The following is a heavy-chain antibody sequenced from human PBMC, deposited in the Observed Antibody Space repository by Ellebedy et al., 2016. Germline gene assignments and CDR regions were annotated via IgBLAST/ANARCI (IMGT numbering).Heavy chain of an antibody. CDR3: AASITIFGVVNDY. J-gene: IGHJ4*02. CDR1: GGSISSSSYY. CDR2: IYYSGST. Sequence: SETLSLTXTVSGGSISSSSYYWGWIRQPPGKGLEWIGSIYYSGSTYYNPSLKSRVTISVDTSKNQFSLKLSSVTAADTAVYYCAASITIFGVVNDYWGQGTLVTVSS. V-gene: IGHV4-39*07. D-gene: IGHD3-3*01.